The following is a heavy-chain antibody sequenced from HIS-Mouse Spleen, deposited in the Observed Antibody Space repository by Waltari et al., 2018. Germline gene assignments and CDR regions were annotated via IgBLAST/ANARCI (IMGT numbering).Heavy chain of an antibody. V-gene: IGHV4-34*01. CDR2: INHSGST. J-gene: IGHJ4*02. CDR1: GGSFSGYY. Sequence: QVQLQQWGAGLLKPSETLSLTCAVYGGSFSGYYWSWIRQPPGKGLEWIGEINHSGSTNYNPSLKSRVTISVDTSKNQFSLKLSSVTAADTAVYYCARGVDIVATIDYWGQGTLVTVSS. CDR3: ARGVDIVATIDY. D-gene: IGHD5-12*01.